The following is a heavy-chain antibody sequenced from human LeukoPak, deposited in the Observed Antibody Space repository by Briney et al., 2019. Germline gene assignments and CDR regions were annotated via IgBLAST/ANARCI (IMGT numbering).Heavy chain of an antibody. CDR3: ARDRGGVESPQQLAYFDY. V-gene: IGHV4-59*01. D-gene: IGHD6-13*01. Sequence: PSETLSLTCTVSGGSISSYYWSWIRQPPGKGLEWIGYIYYSGSTNYNPSLKSRVTISVDTSKNQFSLKLSSVTAADTAVYYCARDRGGVESPQQLAYFDYWAREPWSPSPQ. J-gene: IGHJ4*02. CDR2: IYYSGST. CDR1: GGSISSYY.